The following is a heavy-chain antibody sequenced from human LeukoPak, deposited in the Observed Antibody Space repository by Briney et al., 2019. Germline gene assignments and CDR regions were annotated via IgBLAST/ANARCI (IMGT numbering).Heavy chain of an antibody. CDR2: IYYSGST. V-gene: IGHV4-39*07. J-gene: IGHJ4*02. D-gene: IGHD5/OR15-5a*01. CDR1: GGSISSSSYY. CDR3: ARDLRGNGLYYFDY. Sequence: SETLSLTCTVSGGSISSSSYYWGWIRQPPGKGLEWIGSIYYSGSTYYNPSLKSRVTISVDTSKNQFSLKRSSVTAADTAVYYCARDLRGNGLYYFDYWGQGTLVTVSS.